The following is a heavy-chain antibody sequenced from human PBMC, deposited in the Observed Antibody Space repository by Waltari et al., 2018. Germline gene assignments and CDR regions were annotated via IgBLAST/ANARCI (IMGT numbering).Heavy chain of an antibody. D-gene: IGHD2-2*01. J-gene: IGHJ5*02. CDR3: ARGGVVPAAIWFDP. Sequence: QVQLQESGPGLVKPSQTLSLTCTVSGGSISSGSYYWSWIRQPAGKGLEWIGRIYTSGSTNYNPSLKSRVTISVDTSKNQFSPKLGSVTAADTAVYYCARGGVVPAAIWFDPWGQGTLVTVSS. CDR1: GGSISSGSYY. CDR2: IYTSGST. V-gene: IGHV4-61*02.